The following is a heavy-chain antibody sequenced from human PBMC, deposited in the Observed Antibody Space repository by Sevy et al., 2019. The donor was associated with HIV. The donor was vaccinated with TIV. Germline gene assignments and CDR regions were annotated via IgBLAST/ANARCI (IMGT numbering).Heavy chain of an antibody. CDR3: ARGFLRDGYNPPMF. CDR2: IDAGNGNT. CDR1: GYTFTTYI. D-gene: IGHD1-1*01. J-gene: IGHJ4*02. V-gene: IGHV1-3*01. Sequence: ASVKVSCKTSGYTFTTYIIHWVRQAPGQRFEWMGWIDAGNGNTKYSQKFQGRVTIRKDTSATTSYMELNSLSPEDTAVYYCARGFLRDGYNPPMFWGRGSLVTVSS.